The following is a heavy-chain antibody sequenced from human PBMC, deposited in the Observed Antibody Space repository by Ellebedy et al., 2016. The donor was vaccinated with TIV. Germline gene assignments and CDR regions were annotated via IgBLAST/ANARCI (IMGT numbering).Heavy chain of an antibody. CDR2: IYYSGST. J-gene: IGHJ4*02. V-gene: IGHV4-59*01. CDR1: GGSISSYY. CDR3: ARDDKATFDY. Sequence: SETLSLXXTVSGGSISSYYWSWIRQPPGKGLEWIGYIYYSGSTNYNPSLKSRVTISVDTSKNQFSLKLSSVTAADTAVYYCARDDKATFDYWGQGTLVTVSS.